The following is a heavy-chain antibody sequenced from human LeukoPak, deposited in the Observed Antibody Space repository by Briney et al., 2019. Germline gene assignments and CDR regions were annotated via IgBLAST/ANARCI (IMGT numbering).Heavy chain of an antibody. Sequence: SETLSLTCIVSGGSISSSTSYWGWIRQPPGKGLEWIGTLYYSGSTGYNPSLKSRVTISVDTSKNQFSLKLSSVTAADTAVYYCARHYDSSGYYSDYWGQGTLVTVSS. V-gene: IGHV4-39*01. CDR3: ARHYDSSGYYSDY. CDR1: GGSISSSTSY. CDR2: LYYSGST. D-gene: IGHD3-22*01. J-gene: IGHJ4*02.